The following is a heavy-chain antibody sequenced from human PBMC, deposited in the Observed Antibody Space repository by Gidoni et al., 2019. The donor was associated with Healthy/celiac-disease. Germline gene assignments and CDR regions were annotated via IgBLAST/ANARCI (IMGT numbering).Heavy chain of an antibody. CDR2: ISGSGGST. Sequence: EVQLLESGGGLVQPGGSLRLSCAASGFTFSSYAMSWVRQAPGKGLEWVSAISGSGGSTYYADSVKGRFTISRDNSKNTLYLQMNSLRAEDTAVYYCAKADLAHSYGYERFDYWGQGTLVTVSS. V-gene: IGHV3-23*01. CDR1: GFTFSSYA. D-gene: IGHD5-18*01. J-gene: IGHJ4*02. CDR3: AKADLAHSYGYERFDY.